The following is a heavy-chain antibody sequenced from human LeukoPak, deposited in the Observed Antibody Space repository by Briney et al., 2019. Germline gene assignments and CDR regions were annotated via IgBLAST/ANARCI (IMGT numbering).Heavy chain of an antibody. CDR2: IYPGDSDT. J-gene: IGHJ6*02. V-gene: IGHV5-51*01. D-gene: IGHD3-3*01. CDR3: ARLIYDFWSGYYGPGWAPEGYGMDV. Sequence: GESLKISCKGSGYSFTSYWIGWVRQMPGKGLEWMGIIYPGDSDTRYSPSFQGQVTISADKSISTAYLQWSSLKASDTAMYYCARLIYDFWSGYYGPGWAPEGYGMDVWGQGTTVTVSS. CDR1: GYSFTSYW.